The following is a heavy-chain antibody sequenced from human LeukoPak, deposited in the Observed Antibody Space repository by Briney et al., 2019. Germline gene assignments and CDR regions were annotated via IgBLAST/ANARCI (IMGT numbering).Heavy chain of an antibody. CDR3: AKDKEPFHDDAFDI. D-gene: IGHD1-14*01. CDR2: ISGSGGST. Sequence: PGGSLRLSCAASGFTFDDYGMSWVRQAPGKGLEWVSAISGSGGSTYYADSVKGRFTISRDNSKNTLYLQMNSLRAEDTAVYYCAKDKEPFHDDAFDIWGQGTMVTVSS. J-gene: IGHJ3*02. V-gene: IGHV3-23*01. CDR1: GFTFDDYG.